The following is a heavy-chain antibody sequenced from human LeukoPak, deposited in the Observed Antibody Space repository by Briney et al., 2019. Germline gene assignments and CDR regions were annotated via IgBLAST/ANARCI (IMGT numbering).Heavy chain of an antibody. Sequence: GGSLRLSCAASGFTFSSYAMSWVRQAPGKGLEWVSAISGSGGGTYYADSVKGRFTISRDNSKNTLYLQMNRLRAEDTAVYYCAKAYSSGWSPFDYWGQGTLVTVSS. CDR3: AKAYSSGWSPFDY. V-gene: IGHV3-23*01. D-gene: IGHD6-19*01. J-gene: IGHJ4*02. CDR1: GFTFSSYA. CDR2: ISGSGGGT.